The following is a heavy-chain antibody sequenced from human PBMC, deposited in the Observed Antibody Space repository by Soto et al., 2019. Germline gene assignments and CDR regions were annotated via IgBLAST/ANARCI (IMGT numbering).Heavy chain of an antibody. CDR2: ISWNSGSI. Sequence: GGSLRLSCAASGFTFDDYAMHWVRQAPGKGLEWVSGISWNSGSIGYADSVEGRFTISRDNAKNSLYLQMNSLRAEDTALYYCAKGYSSGWYKAVDYWGQGTLVTVSS. CDR3: AKGYSSGWYKAVDY. J-gene: IGHJ4*02. D-gene: IGHD6-19*01. V-gene: IGHV3-9*01. CDR1: GFTFDDYA.